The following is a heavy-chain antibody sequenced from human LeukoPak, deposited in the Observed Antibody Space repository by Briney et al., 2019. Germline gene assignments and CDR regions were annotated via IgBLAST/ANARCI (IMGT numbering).Heavy chain of an antibody. Sequence: GESLKISCKGSGYSFTSCWIGLVRQMPGKGLEWVGIIYPGDSDTRYSPSFQGQVTISADKSISTAYLQWSSLKASDTAMYYCARLRSGYDPKAYYWGQGTLVTVSS. D-gene: IGHD5-12*01. J-gene: IGHJ4*02. CDR2: IYPGDSDT. CDR1: GYSFTSCW. V-gene: IGHV5-51*01. CDR3: ARLRSGYDPKAYY.